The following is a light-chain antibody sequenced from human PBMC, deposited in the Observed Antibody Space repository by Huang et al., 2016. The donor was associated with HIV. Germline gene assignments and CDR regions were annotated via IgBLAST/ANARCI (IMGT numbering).Light chain of an antibody. Sequence: DIVMTQSPESLAVSLGERAAINCRSSQSVLDSYNNKNYVAWYQQKPGQPPRLLIYWASTRESGVPDRFLGTGSGTDFTLTISSLQAEDMAVYFCQQYYDTPLTFGPGTKVDIK. V-gene: IGKV4-1*01. CDR2: WAS. J-gene: IGKJ3*01. CDR3: QQYYDTPLT. CDR1: QSVLDSYNNKNY.